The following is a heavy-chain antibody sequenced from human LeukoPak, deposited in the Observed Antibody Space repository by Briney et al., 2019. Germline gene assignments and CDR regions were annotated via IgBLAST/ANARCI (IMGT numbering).Heavy chain of an antibody. CDR2: IYYSGST. CDR3: ARDRLGYNGNFDY. D-gene: IGHD1-1*01. V-gene: IGHV4-59*11. Sequence: SETLSLTCTVSGGSLSSHYWSWIRQPPGKGLEWIGSIYYSGSTNYNASLSSRVTISVDTSKNQFSLKLSSVSAEDTAVYYCARDRLGYNGNFDYWGQGTLVTVS. CDR1: GGSLSSHY. J-gene: IGHJ4*02.